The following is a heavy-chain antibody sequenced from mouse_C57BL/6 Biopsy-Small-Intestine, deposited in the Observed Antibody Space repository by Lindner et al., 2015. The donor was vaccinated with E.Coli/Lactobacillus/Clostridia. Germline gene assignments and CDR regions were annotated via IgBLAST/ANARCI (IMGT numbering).Heavy chain of an antibody. D-gene: IGHD2-4*01. CDR3: ASGDYYDHAWFAY. CDR1: GYTFTDYN. Sequence: VQLQESGPELVKPGASVKIPCKASGYTFTDYNMDWVKQSHGKSLEWIGDINPNNGGTIYNQKFKGKATLTVDKSSSTAYMELRSLTSEDTVVYYCASGDYYDHAWFAYWGQGTLVTVSA. CDR2: INPNNGGT. V-gene: IGHV1-18*01. J-gene: IGHJ3*01.